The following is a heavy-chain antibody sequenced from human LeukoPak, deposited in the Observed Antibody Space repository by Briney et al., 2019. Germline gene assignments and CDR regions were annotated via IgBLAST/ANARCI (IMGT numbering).Heavy chain of an antibody. CDR1: GFTFSSYA. CDR2: ISYDGSNK. J-gene: IGHJ4*02. Sequence: PGGSLRLSCAASGFTFSSYAMHCVRQAPGKGLEWVAVISYDGSNKYYADSVKGRFTISRDNSKNTLYLQMNSLRAEDTAVYYCARDPGSGHFDYWGQGTLVTVSS. CDR3: ARDPGSGHFDY. V-gene: IGHV3-30-3*01. D-gene: IGHD3-10*01.